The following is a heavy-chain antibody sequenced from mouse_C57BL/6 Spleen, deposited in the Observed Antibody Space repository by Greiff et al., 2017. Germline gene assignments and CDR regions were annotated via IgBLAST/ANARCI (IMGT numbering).Heavy chain of an antibody. CDR1: GYAFSSSW. CDR2: IYPGDGDT. J-gene: IGHJ3*01. V-gene: IGHV1-82*01. CDR3: ARGDFAY. Sequence: LQQSGPELVKPGASVKISCKASGYAFSSSWMDWVKQRPGKGLEWIGRIYPGDGDTNYNGKFKGKATLTADKSSSTAYMQLSSLTSEDSAVYFCARGDFAYWGQGTLVTVSA.